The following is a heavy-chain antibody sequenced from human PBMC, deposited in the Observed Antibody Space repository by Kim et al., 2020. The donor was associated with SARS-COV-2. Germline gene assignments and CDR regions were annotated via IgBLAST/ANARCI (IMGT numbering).Heavy chain of an antibody. Sequence: SETLSLTCTVSGGSISSSSYYWGWIRQPPGKGLEWIGSIYYSGSTYYNPSLKSRVTISVDTSKNQFSLKLSSVTAADTAVYYCARVNSVVVVTAMALFDIWGQGTMVTVSS. J-gene: IGHJ3*02. CDR2: IYYSGST. CDR1: GGSISSSSYY. V-gene: IGHV4-39*01. CDR3: ARVNSVVVVTAMALFDI. D-gene: IGHD2-21*02.